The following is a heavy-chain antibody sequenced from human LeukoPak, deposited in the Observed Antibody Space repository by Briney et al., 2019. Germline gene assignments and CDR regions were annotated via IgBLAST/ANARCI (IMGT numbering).Heavy chain of an antibody. CDR3: ARRQLWLPNDY. V-gene: IGHV1-46*01. Sequence: ASVKVSCKASGYTFTSYYMHWVRQAPGQGLEWMGIINPSGGSTSYAQKFQGRVTMTRNTSISTAYMELSSLRSEDTAVYYCARRQLWLPNDYWGQGTLVTVSS. J-gene: IGHJ4*02. D-gene: IGHD5-18*01. CDR2: INPSGGST. CDR1: GYTFTSYY.